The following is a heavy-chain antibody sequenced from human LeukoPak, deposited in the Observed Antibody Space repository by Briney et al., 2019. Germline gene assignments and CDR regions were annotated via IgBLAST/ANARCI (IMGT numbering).Heavy chain of an antibody. J-gene: IGHJ4*02. V-gene: IGHV4-39*01. CDR1: GGSISSSIYY. CDR3: AVSIAARPDLSY. D-gene: IGHD6-6*01. Sequence: SETLSLTCTVSGGSISSSIYYWGWIRQPPGKGLEWIGSIYYSGSTYYNPSLKSRVTISVDTSKNQFSLKLSSVTAADTAVYYCAVSIAARPDLSYWGQGTLVTVSS. CDR2: IYYSGST.